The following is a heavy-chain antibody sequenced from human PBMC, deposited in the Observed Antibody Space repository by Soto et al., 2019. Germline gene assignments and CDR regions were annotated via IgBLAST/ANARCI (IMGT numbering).Heavy chain of an antibody. CDR1: GFTFTSYW. Sequence: GGSLRLSCAASGFTFTSYWMHWVRQAPGKGLVWVSRINSDGSDTNYADSVKGRFTISRDNAKNTVHLQMNSLRAEDTAIYYCVRDVPTVIELLDSWGQGT. J-gene: IGHJ4*02. CDR2: INSDGSDT. V-gene: IGHV3-74*01. CDR3: VRDVPTVIELLDS. D-gene: IGHD3-16*02.